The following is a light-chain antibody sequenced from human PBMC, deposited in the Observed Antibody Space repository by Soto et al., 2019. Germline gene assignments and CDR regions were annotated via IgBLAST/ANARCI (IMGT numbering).Light chain of an antibody. CDR1: QSVTSRN. CDR3: QQYGSSPFT. V-gene: IGKV3-20*01. CDR2: GAS. J-gene: IGKJ3*01. Sequence: EIVLTQSPGTLSLSPGERATLSCRASQSVTSRNLAWYQQKPGQAPRLLIYGASSGAPGIPDRFSGSGSGTDCNLTISSLDPEDFAVYYWQQYGSSPFTFGPGTKVDIK.